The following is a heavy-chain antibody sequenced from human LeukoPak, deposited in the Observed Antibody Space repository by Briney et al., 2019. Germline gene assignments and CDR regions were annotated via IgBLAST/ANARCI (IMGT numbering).Heavy chain of an antibody. CDR3: ATSSVSMLRGWFDP. CDR1: GGSFSGYY. D-gene: IGHD2-8*01. Sequence: SETLSLTCAVYGGSFSGYYWSWIRQPPGKGLEWIGEINHSGSTNYNPSLKSRVTISVDTSKNQFSLKLSSVTAADTAVYYCATSSVSMLRGWFDPWGQGTLVTVSS. V-gene: IGHV4-34*01. CDR2: INHSGST. J-gene: IGHJ5*02.